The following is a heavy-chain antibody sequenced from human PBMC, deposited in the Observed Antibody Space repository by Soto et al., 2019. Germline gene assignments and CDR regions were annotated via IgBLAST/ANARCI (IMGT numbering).Heavy chain of an antibody. CDR3: ARDVQIVGIRYFDWSLRGGYYYGMDV. Sequence: QVQLVQSGAEVKKPGASVKVSCKASGYTFTGYYMHWVRQAPGQGLEWIGWINPNSGGTNYAQKFQGWVTMTRDTSISTAYMELSRLRSDDTAVYYCARDVQIVGIRYFDWSLRGGYYYGMDVWGQGTTVTVSS. V-gene: IGHV1-2*04. CDR2: INPNSGGT. J-gene: IGHJ6*02. CDR1: GYTFTGYY. D-gene: IGHD3-9*01.